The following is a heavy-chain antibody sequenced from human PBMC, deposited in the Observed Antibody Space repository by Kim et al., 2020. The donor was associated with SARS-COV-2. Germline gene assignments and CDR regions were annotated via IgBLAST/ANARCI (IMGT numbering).Heavy chain of an antibody. CDR2: INHSGST. V-gene: IGHV4-34*01. D-gene: IGHD3-10*01. Sequence: SETLSLTCAVYGGSFSGYYWSWIRQPPGKGLEWIGEINHSGSTNYNPSLKSRVTISVDTSKNQFSLKLSSVTAADTAVYYCARGPDDYYGSGSYYNLGM. CDR1: GGSFSGYY. CDR3: ARGPDDYYGSGSYYNLGM. J-gene: IGHJ6*01.